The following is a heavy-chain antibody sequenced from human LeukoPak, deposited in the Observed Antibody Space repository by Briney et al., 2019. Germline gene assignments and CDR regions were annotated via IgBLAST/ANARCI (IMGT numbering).Heavy chain of an antibody. CDR2: IYYSGST. CDR3: ARVPFYDGSGSYYFDY. Sequence: SETLSPTCTVSGGSISSGDYYWSWIRQPPGKGLEWIGYIYYSGSTYYNPSLKSRVTISVDTSKNQFSLKLSAVTAADTAVYYCARVPFYDGSGSYYFDYWGQGTLVTVSS. CDR1: GGSISSGDYY. J-gene: IGHJ4*02. V-gene: IGHV4-30-4*01. D-gene: IGHD3-22*01.